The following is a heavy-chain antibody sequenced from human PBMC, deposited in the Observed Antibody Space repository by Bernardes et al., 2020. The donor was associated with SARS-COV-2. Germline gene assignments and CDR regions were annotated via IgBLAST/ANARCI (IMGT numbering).Heavy chain of an antibody. D-gene: IGHD3-22*01. V-gene: IGHV1-24*01. Sequence: ASVKVSCKVSGYTLTELSMHWVRQAPGKGLEWMGGFDPEDGETIYAQKFQGRVTMTVDTSTDTAYMELSSLRSEDTAVYYCATMGDSSGYYYWDYWGQGTLVTVSS. CDR2: FDPEDGET. CDR3: ATMGDSSGYYYWDY. J-gene: IGHJ4*02. CDR1: GYTLTELS.